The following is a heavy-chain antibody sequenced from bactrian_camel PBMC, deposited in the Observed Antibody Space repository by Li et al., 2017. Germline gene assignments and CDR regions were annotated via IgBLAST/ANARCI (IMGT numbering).Heavy chain of an antibody. Sequence: QVQLVESGGGSVQAGGSLRLSCAASGLTVSGRCMGWLRQPPGKEREGVAHIHTDGSITYYADSVKGRFTISQDNAKNTLYLQMNSLKPEDTAVYYCAAAATQGWECYYSYYGQGTQVTVSS. CDR2: IHTDGSIT. CDR1: GLTVSGRC. V-gene: IGHV3-2*01. D-gene: IGHD2*01. J-gene: IGHJ4*01.